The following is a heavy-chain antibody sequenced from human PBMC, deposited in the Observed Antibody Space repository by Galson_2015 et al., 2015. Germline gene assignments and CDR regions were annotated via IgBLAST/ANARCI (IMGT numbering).Heavy chain of an antibody. J-gene: IGHJ5*02. CDR1: GYTFTGYY. V-gene: IGHV1-2*04. Sequence: SVKVSCKASGYTFTGYYMHWVRQAPGQGLEWMGWINPNSGGTNYAQKFQGWVTMTRDTSISTAYMELSRLRSDDTAVYYCARGWIVGAITGWFDPWGQGTLVTVSS. D-gene: IGHD1-26*01. CDR2: INPNSGGT. CDR3: ARGWIVGAITGWFDP.